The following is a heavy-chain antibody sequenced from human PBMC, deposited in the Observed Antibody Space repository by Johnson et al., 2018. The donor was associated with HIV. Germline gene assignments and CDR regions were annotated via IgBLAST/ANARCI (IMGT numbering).Heavy chain of an antibody. V-gene: IGHV3-66*01. CDR2: IYSGGST. CDR1: GFTVSSNY. Sequence: VQLVESGGGLAQPGGSLRLSCAASGFTVSSNYMSWVRQAPGKGLEWVSVIYSGGSTNYADSVKGRFTISRDNAKNSLYLQVNSLRAEDTAIYYCARGYYYDSSGYYDAFDVWGQGTVLTVSS. D-gene: IGHD3-22*01. J-gene: IGHJ3*01. CDR3: ARGYYYDSSGYYDAFDV.